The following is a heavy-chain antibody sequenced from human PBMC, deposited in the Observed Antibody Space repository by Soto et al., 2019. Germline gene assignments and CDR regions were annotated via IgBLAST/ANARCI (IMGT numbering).Heavy chain of an antibody. D-gene: IGHD3-10*01. CDR3: TRGPRPISTGTGAY. V-gene: IGHV3-74*01. J-gene: IGHJ4*02. CDR2: IYNDGTYS. CDR1: GFIFKMYW. Sequence: VQLVESGGGLVPPGGSVRLSCAASGFIFKMYWMHWVRQSPGKGLVWISRIYNDGTYSDYADSVRGRFTISRDNVNYTLYLQLNNLRAEDSGLYYCTRGPRPISTGTGAYWGQGTQVTVSS.